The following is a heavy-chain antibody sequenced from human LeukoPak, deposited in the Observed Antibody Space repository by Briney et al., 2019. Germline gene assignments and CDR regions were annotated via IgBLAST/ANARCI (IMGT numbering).Heavy chain of an antibody. CDR1: GGTFSSYA. J-gene: IGHJ4*02. Sequence: ASVKVSCKASGGTFSSYAISWVRQAPGQGLEWMGIINPSGGSTSYAQKFQGRVTMTRDTSTSTVYMELSSLRSEDTAVYYCARVLRRYFDWSLGYWGQGTLVTVSS. CDR2: INPSGGST. D-gene: IGHD3-9*01. V-gene: IGHV1-46*01. CDR3: ARVLRRYFDWSLGY.